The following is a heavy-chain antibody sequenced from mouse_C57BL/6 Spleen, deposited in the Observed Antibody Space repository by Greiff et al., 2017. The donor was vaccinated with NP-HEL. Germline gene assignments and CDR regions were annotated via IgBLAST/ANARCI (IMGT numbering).Heavy chain of an antibody. D-gene: IGHD4-1*01. J-gene: IGHJ1*03. Sequence: QVQLKQPGAELVKPGASVKMSCKASGYTFTSYWITWVKQRPGQGLEWIGDIYPGSGSHNYNEKFKSKATLTADTSSSTAYMQLSSLTSEDSGVYNCAKKLGYWYFDVWGTGTTVTVSS. CDR3: AKKLGYWYFDV. CDR2: IYPGSGSH. V-gene: IGHV1-55*01. CDR1: GYTFTSYW.